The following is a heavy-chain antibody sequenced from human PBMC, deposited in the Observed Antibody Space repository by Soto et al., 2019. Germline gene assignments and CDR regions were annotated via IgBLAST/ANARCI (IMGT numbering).Heavy chain of an antibody. CDR3: ARLGYGSSGPNVDMDV. Sequence: PGGSLRLSCAASGFTFSNAWINWVRQAPGKGLEWVGRVSNNGAHTDYAKSVKGRFTISRDNSENTLYLHMGSLRAEDMALYYCARLGYGSSGPNVDMDVWGKETTVTVSS. D-gene: IGHD2-2*01. J-gene: IGHJ6*03. CDR2: VSNNGAHT. V-gene: IGHV3-64*01. CDR1: GFTFSNAW.